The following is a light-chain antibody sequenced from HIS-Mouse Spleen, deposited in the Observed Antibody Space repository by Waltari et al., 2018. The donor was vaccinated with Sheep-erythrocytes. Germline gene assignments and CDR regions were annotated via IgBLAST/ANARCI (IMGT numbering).Light chain of an antibody. CDR1: QSISSW. V-gene: IGKV1-5*03. CDR3: QQYNSYSTWT. Sequence: DIQMTQSPSTLSASVGDRVTITCRASQSISSWLAWYQQKPGKAPKILIYKASSLESGVPSRLSGSGSGTEFTLTISSLQPDDFATYYCQQYNSYSTWTFGQGTKVEIK. J-gene: IGKJ1*01. CDR2: KAS.